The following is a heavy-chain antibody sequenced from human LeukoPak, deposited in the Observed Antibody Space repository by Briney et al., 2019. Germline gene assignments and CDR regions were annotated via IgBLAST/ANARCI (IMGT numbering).Heavy chain of an antibody. CDR2: IYPGDSDN. Sequence: GESLKISCKGSGYSFTNYWIGWVRQMPGKGLECMGIIYPGDSDNRYSPSFQGQVTISADKSISTAYLQWSSLKASDTAMYYCARRSLHTNSFWFDPWGQGTLVTVSS. CDR1: GYSFTNYW. D-gene: IGHD6-6*01. V-gene: IGHV5-51*01. J-gene: IGHJ5*02. CDR3: ARRSLHTNSFWFDP.